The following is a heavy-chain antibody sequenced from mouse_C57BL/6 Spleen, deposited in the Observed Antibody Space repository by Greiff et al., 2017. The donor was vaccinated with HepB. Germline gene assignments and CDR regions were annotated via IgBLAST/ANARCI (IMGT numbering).Heavy chain of an antibody. V-gene: IGHV1-4*01. CDR1: GYTFTSYT. Sequence: LEESGAELARPGASVKMSCKASGYTFTSYTMHWVKQRPGQGLEWIGYINPSSGYTKYNQKFKDKATLTADKSSSTAYMQLSSLTSEDSAVYYCASGSSGQYYFDYWGQGTTLTVSS. J-gene: IGHJ2*01. D-gene: IGHD3-2*02. CDR3: ASGSSGQYYFDY. CDR2: INPSSGYT.